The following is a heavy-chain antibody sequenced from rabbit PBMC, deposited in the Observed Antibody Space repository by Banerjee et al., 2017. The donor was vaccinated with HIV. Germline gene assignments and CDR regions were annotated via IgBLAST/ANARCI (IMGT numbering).Heavy chain of an antibody. V-gene: IGHV1S48*01. CDR1: GFTLSTRYW. J-gene: IGHJ4*01. CDR3: ARDLAGVTGWNFGL. CDR2: ISAKCAST. D-gene: IGHD4-1*01. Sequence: QEQLVESGGGLVQPGGSLNLSCKASGFTLSTRYWMCWVRQAPGKGLEWNGEISAKCASTWFASRVNGRFTVSRNNAQNTLYLQMTSLTAADTATYFCARDLAGVTGWNFGLWGPGTLVTVS.